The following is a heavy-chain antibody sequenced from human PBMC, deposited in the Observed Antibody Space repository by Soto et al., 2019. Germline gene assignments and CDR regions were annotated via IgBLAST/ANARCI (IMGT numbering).Heavy chain of an antibody. D-gene: IGHD4-17*01. Sequence: SGPTLVNPTETLTLTCTVSGFSLSNARMGVSWIRQPPGKALEWLAHIFSNDEKSYSTSLKSRLTISKDTSKSQVVLTMTNMDPVDTATYYCARIHVDYGDSYFDYWGQGTLVTVSS. J-gene: IGHJ4*02. CDR1: GFSLSNARMG. CDR3: ARIHVDYGDSYFDY. CDR2: IFSNDEK. V-gene: IGHV2-26*01.